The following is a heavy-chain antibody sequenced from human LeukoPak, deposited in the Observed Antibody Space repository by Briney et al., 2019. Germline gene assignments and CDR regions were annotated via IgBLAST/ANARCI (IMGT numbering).Heavy chain of an antibody. D-gene: IGHD3-10*01. J-gene: IGHJ5*02. CDR2: ISAYNGNT. Sequence: ASVKVSCKASGGTFSSYAISWVRQAPGQGLEWMGWISAYNGNTNYAQKLQGRVTMTTDTSTSTAYMELRSLRSDDTAVYYCARITMVREGKNWFDPWGQGTLVTVSS. CDR1: GGTFSSYA. CDR3: ARITMVREGKNWFDP. V-gene: IGHV1-18*01.